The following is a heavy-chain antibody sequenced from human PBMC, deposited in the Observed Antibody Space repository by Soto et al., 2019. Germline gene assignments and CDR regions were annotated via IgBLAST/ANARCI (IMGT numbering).Heavy chain of an antibody. CDR2: ISAYNGNT. V-gene: IGHV1-18*01. D-gene: IGHD3-22*01. CDR1: GYACTSYA. CDR3: ARGQATMIAVVGDY. J-gene: IGHJ4*02. Sequence: QVQLVQCGAEVKKPGASVKVSCKASGYACTSYAISWVRQARGQGLEWMGWISAYNGNTNYAQKLQGRVTMTTDTSTSTASMEPRSLRSDDTAVYYCARGQATMIAVVGDYWGQGTLVTVSS.